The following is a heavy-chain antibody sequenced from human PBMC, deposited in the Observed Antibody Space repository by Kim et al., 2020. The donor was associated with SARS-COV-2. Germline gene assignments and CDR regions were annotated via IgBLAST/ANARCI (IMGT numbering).Heavy chain of an antibody. CDR2: INPSGGST. D-gene: IGHD2-15*01. CDR3: ARDEYCSGGSCCPYWYFDL. V-gene: IGHV1-46*01. J-gene: IGHJ2*01. CDR1: GYTFTSYY. Sequence: ASVKVSCKASGYTFTSYYMHWVRQAPGQGLEWMGIINPSGGSTSYAQKFQGRVTMTRDTSTSTVYMELSSLRSEDTAVYYCARDEYCSGGSCCPYWYFDLWGRGTLVTVSS.